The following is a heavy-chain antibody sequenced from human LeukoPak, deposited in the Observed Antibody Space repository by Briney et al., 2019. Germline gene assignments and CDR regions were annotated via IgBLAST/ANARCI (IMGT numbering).Heavy chain of an antibody. D-gene: IGHD3-9*01. J-gene: IGHJ4*02. CDR2: IYTSGST. V-gene: IGHV4-61*02. CDR1: GGSISSGSYY. CDR3: ARSAGGVLTGYYAFDY. Sequence: SQTLSLTCTVSGGSISSGSYYWSWIRQPAGKGLEWIGRIYTSGSTNYNPSLKSRVTISVDTSKNQFSLKLSSVTAADTAVYYCARSAGGVLTGYYAFDYWGQGTLVTVSS.